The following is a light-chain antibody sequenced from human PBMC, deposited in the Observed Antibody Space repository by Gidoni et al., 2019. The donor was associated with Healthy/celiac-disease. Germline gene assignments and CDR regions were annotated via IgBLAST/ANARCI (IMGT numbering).Light chain of an antibody. CDR1: QSVSSSY. Sequence: EIVLTTSPGTLSLSPGERATLSCRASQSVSSSYLAWYQQKPGQAPRLLIYAASSRATGIPDRFSGSGSGTDFTLTISRLEPEEFAVYYCQQYGSSSWTFXQXTKVEIK. CDR3: QQYGSSSWT. CDR2: AAS. J-gene: IGKJ1*01. V-gene: IGKV3-20*01.